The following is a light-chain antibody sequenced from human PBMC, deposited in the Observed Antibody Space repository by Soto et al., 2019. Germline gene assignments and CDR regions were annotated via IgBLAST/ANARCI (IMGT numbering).Light chain of an antibody. CDR1: QSVSGY. CDR2: DTS. CDR3: QQRFNWPLT. J-gene: IGKJ4*01. Sequence: EIVLTQSPGTLSLSPEERATLSCRGSQSVSGYLAWYQQKPGRAPRLLIYDTSNRATGIPARFSGSGSGTGFTLTISSLEPEDFAVYYCQQRFNWPLTFGGGTKVEIK. V-gene: IGKV3-11*01.